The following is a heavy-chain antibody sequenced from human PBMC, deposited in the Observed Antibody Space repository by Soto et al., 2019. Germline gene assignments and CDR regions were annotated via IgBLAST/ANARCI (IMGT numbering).Heavy chain of an antibody. V-gene: IGHV3-23*01. CDR3: AKINDDSSGYYVRSFDY. CDR2: ISGSGGST. D-gene: IGHD3-22*01. CDR1: GFTFSSYA. J-gene: IGHJ4*02. Sequence: PGGSLSLSCAASGFTFSSYAMSWVRQAPGKGLERVSAISGSGGSTYYADSVKGRFTISRDNSKNTLYLQMNSLRAEDTAVYYCAKINDDSSGYYVRSFDYWGQGTLVTVSS.